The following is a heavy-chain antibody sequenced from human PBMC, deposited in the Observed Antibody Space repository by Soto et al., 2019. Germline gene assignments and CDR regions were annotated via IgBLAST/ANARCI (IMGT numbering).Heavy chain of an antibody. CDR2: IKQDGSEK. Sequence: GGSLRLSCAASGFTFSSYWMSWVRQAPGKGLEWVANIKQDGSEKYYVDSVKGRFTISRDNAKNSLYLQMNSPRAEDTAVYYCARAGPTKERAVAALNWFDPWGQGTLVTVSS. D-gene: IGHD6-19*01. CDR1: GFTFSSYW. J-gene: IGHJ5*02. V-gene: IGHV3-7*04. CDR3: ARAGPTKERAVAALNWFDP.